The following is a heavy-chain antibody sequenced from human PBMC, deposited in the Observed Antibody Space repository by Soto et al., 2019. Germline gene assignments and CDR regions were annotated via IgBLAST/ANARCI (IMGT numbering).Heavy chain of an antibody. Sequence: EVQLVESGGGLVKPGGSLRLSCAASGFTFSSYSMNWVRQAPGKGLEWVSSISSSSSYIYYADSVKGRFTITRDNAKNSLYLQMNSLGAEDTAVYYCARGGLLGYCSGGSCYQGDYWGQGTLVTVSS. D-gene: IGHD2-15*01. CDR2: ISSSSSYI. J-gene: IGHJ4*02. CDR1: GFTFSSYS. CDR3: ARGGLLGYCSGGSCYQGDY. V-gene: IGHV3-21*01.